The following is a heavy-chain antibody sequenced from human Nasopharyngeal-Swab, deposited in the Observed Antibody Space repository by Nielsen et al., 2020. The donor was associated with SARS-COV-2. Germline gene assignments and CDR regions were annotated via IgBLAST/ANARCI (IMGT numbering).Heavy chain of an antibody. CDR3: ATGPVVVPAAASGWFDP. Sequence: ASVKVSCKVSGYTLTELSMHWVRQAPGKGLEWMGGFDPEDGETIYAQKFQGRVTMTEDTSTDTAYMELSSLRSEDTAVYYCATGPVVVPAAASGWFDPWSQGTLVTVSS. CDR1: GYTLTELS. CDR2: FDPEDGET. J-gene: IGHJ5*02. D-gene: IGHD2-2*01. V-gene: IGHV1-24*01.